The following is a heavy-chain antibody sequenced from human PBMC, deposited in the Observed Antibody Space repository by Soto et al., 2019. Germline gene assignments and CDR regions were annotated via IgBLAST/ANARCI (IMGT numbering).Heavy chain of an antibody. J-gene: IGHJ3*02. Sequence: EVQLVESGGGLVQPGGSLRLSCAASGFTFSSYWMSWVRQAPGKGLEWVANIKQDGSEKYYVDSVKGRFTISRDNAKNSLYLQMNSLRAEDTAVYYCARDNSVGDDAFDIRGQGTMVTVSS. CDR1: GFTFSSYW. CDR3: ARDNSVGDDAFDI. V-gene: IGHV3-7*01. CDR2: IKQDGSEK. D-gene: IGHD3-16*01.